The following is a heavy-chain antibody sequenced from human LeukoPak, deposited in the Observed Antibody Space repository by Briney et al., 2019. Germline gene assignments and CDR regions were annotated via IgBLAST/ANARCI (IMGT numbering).Heavy chain of an antibody. D-gene: IGHD2-8*02. CDR1: GFPFTSGFTFSDYY. Sequence: GGSLRLSCAASGFPFTSGFTFSDYYMSWIRQAPGKGLEWVSYISGTSAYTSYADSVKGRFTISRDNANNSLFLQMNGLRAEDTAIYYCARGGTGAFDYWGQGTLVTVSS. V-gene: IGHV3-11*06. J-gene: IGHJ4*02. CDR2: ISGTSAYT. CDR3: ARGGTGAFDY.